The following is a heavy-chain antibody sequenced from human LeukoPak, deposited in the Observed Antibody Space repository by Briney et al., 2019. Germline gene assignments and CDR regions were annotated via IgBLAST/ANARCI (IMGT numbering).Heavy chain of an antibody. CDR2: ISGSGGST. CDR3: AKEGFRYYGSGLNWFDP. Sequence: GGSLRLSCAASGFTFSSYGMSWVRQAPGKGLEWVSAISGSGGSTHYADSVKGRFTISRDNSKNTLYLQMNSLRAEDTAVYYCAKEGFRYYGSGLNWFDPWGQGTLVTVSS. D-gene: IGHD3-10*01. CDR1: GFTFSSYG. V-gene: IGHV3-23*01. J-gene: IGHJ5*02.